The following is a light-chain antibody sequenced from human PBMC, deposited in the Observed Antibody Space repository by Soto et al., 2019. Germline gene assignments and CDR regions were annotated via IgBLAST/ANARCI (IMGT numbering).Light chain of an antibody. Sequence: EIGMTQSPATLSLSPVERATLSCRASQSVGRYLVWFQQKPGQAPSLLIYDASTRATGIPARFSGSGSGTDFTLTISSLEPEDFALYYCQQRSSWPRTFGRGTKVEIK. CDR1: QSVGRY. J-gene: IGKJ1*01. CDR3: QQRSSWPRT. CDR2: DAS. V-gene: IGKV3-11*01.